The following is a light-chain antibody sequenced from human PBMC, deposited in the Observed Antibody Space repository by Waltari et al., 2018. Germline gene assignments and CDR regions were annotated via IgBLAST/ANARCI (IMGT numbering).Light chain of an antibody. V-gene: IGKV1-39*01. CDR3: QQTYSTPFT. CDR2: AAS. Sequence: DIQMIQSPSSLSASVVDRITITCRTSHSISSYLNCYQQKPGKAPKLLIYAASSLESGVPSRFSGSGSGTDFTLTISSLQPEDFATYYCQQTYSTPFTFGPGTKVDIK. CDR1: HSISSY. J-gene: IGKJ3*01.